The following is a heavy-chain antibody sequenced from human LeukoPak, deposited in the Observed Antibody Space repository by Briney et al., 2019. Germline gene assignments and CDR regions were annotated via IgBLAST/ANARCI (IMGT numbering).Heavy chain of an antibody. J-gene: IGHJ4*02. CDR3: TTDGTSDGLWY. D-gene: IGHD2-21*01. Sequence: GGSLRLSCAASGFIFNSAWMSWVRQAPGRGWVGVGCIKSKTEREATDYAAPVKGRFSLSSDDSKNTLYLQMNSLKTEDTAVYYCTTDGTSDGLWYWGQGTLATVSS. CDR2: IKSKTEREAT. V-gene: IGHV3-15*01. CDR1: GFIFNSAW.